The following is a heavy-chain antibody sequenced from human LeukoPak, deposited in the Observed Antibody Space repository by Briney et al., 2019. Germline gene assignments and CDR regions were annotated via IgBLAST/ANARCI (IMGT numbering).Heavy chain of an antibody. J-gene: IGHJ4*02. Sequence: PGGSLRLSCAASGFTFSSYGMHWVRQAPGKGLEWVAFIRYDGSNKYYADSVKGRFTISRDNSKNTLYLQMNSLRAEDTAVYYCAKDHSSAPPGDFGYWGQGTLVTVSS. D-gene: IGHD6-19*01. CDR3: AKDHSSAPPGDFGY. V-gene: IGHV3-30*02. CDR2: IRYDGSNK. CDR1: GFTFSSYG.